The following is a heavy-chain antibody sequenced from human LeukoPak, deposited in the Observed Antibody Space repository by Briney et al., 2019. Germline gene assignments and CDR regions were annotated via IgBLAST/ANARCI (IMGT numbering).Heavy chain of an antibody. CDR1: GFTFSRYW. D-gene: IGHD6-19*01. J-gene: IGHJ5*02. CDR3: ARESSPGKYSGGPRGSPNWFDP. V-gene: IGHV3-74*01. Sequence: GGSLRLSCAASGFTFSRYWMHWVRQAPGKGLVWVSRINSDGSNTSYADSVKGRFTISRDNAKNTMYLQMNSLRAEDTAVYYCARESSPGKYSGGPRGSPNWFDPWGQGTLVTVSS. CDR2: INSDGSNT.